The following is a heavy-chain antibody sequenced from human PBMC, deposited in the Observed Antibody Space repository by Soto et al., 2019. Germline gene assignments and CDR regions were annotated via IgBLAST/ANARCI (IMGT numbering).Heavy chain of an antibody. CDR2: IYYSGST. CDR3: ARGPDDYIWGSYRSYYYYSYMDV. D-gene: IGHD3-16*02. J-gene: IGHJ6*03. CDR1: GGSISSYY. V-gene: IGHV4-59*01. Sequence: PSETLSLTCTVSGGSISSYYWRWIRQPPGKGLEWIGYIYYSGSTNYNPSLKSRVTISVDTSKNQFSLKLSSVTAADTAVYYCARGPDDYIWGSYRSYYYYSYMDVWGKGTTVTVSS.